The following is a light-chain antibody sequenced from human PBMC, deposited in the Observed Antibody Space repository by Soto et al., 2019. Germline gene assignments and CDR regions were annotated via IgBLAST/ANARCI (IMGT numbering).Light chain of an antibody. J-gene: IGLJ2*01. CDR1: SSDVGGYNY. V-gene: IGLV2-14*01. CDR3: SSYTTSSTLI. Sequence: QSALTQPASVSGSPGQSITISCTGTSSDVGGYNYVSWYQQHPGKAPKLMIYDVSHRPSGVSNRFSGSKSGNTASLTISGLQDEDEADYYCSSYTTSSTLIFGGGTKLTVL. CDR2: DVS.